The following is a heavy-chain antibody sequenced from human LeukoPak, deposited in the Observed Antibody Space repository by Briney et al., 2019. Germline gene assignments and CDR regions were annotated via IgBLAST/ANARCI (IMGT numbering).Heavy chain of an antibody. Sequence: ASVKVSCKASGYTFTGYYMHWVRQAPGQRLEWMGWIYPNSGGTNYAQKFQGRGAMTRDTSISPAYMELSGLRSDDTAVYYCARFRDGAFDIWGQGTMVTVSS. CDR1: GYTFTGYY. D-gene: IGHD5-24*01. CDR2: IYPNSGGT. CDR3: ARFRDGAFDI. V-gene: IGHV1-2*02. J-gene: IGHJ3*02.